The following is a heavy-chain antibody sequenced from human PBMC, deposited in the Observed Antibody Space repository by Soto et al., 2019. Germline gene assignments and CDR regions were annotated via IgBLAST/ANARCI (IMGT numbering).Heavy chain of an antibody. CDR2: INVDDST. CDR1: GFTFSSYA. V-gene: IGHV3-23*01. CDR3: AKNYYLDN. Sequence: EVQLLESGGGLAQPGGSLRLSCAASGFTFSSYAMSWVRQAPGKGLEWVSSINVDDSTYYANSVTGRFTISRDNSKNTVNLQMNSLRADDTAVYYCAKNYYLDNWAQGTLVTVSS. J-gene: IGHJ4*02.